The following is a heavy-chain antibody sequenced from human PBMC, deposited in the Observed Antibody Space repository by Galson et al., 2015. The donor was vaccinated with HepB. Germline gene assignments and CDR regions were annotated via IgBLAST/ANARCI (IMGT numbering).Heavy chain of an antibody. J-gene: IGHJ6*02. CDR1: GFTFSSYE. D-gene: IGHD5-12*01. Sequence: SLRLSCAASGFTFSSYEMNWVRQAPGKGLEWVSYISSSGSTIYYADSVKGRFTISRDNAKNSLYLQMNSLRAEDTAVYYCAREGYSGYDTIYYYYGMDVWGQGTTVTVSS. CDR3: AREGYSGYDTIYYYYGMDV. V-gene: IGHV3-48*03. CDR2: ISSSGSTI.